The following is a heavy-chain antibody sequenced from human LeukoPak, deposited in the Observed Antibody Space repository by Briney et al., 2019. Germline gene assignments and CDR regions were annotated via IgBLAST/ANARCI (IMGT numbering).Heavy chain of an antibody. V-gene: IGHV4-34*01. D-gene: IGHD3-10*01. CDR2: INHSGST. CDR3: ARGGPMVRGVIGWFDP. CDR1: GGSFSGYY. Sequence: SETLSLTCAVYGGSFSGYYWSWIPPPPGKGLEGIGEINHSGSTNYNPSLKSRVTISVDTSKNQFSLKLSSVTAADTAVYYCARGGPMVRGVIGWFDPWGQGTLVTVSS. J-gene: IGHJ5*02.